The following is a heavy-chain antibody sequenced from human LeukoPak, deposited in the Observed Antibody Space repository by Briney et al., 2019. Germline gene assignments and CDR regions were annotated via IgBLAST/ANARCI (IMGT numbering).Heavy chain of an antibody. CDR2: IHSTGKT. J-gene: IGHJ4*02. Sequence: GGSLRLSCAPSGFTVSSNYMSWVRQAPGKGLEWVSFIHSTGKTYYADSVRGRFTISRDDSENTLYLQMNSLRAEDPAVYYCASNYYDSRTYYADWGQGTLVTVSS. D-gene: IGHD3-22*01. CDR1: GFTVSSNY. V-gene: IGHV3-53*01. CDR3: ASNYYDSRTYYAD.